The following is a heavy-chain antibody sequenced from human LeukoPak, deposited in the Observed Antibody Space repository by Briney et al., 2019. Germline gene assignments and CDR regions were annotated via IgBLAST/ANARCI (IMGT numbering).Heavy chain of an antibody. D-gene: IGHD4-11*01. CDR1: GFTFSGYW. Sequence: GSLRLSCAASGFTFSGYWMHWVRQAPGKGLMWVSRINSDGSTTNYADSVEGRFTISRDNAKNTLYLQVDSLRAEDTAVYYCVRGLQVIYTYTLAVWGQGTMVTVSS. J-gene: IGHJ3*01. CDR2: INSDGSTT. CDR3: VRGLQVIYTYTLAV. V-gene: IGHV3-74*01.